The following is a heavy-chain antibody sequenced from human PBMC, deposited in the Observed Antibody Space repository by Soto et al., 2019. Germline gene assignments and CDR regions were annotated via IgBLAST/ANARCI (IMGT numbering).Heavy chain of an antibody. CDR3: ARIHSSGIWFGELFNSGFNSQYYFDY. D-gene: IGHD3-10*01. J-gene: IGHJ4*02. CDR1: GFSLSNARMG. V-gene: IGHV2-26*01. Sequence: GSCPTLVNPTETLTLTRTVSGFSLSNARMGVSWIRQPPGKALEWLAHIFSNDEKSYSTSLKSRLTISKDTSKGQVVLTMTNMDPVDTATYYCARIHSSGIWFGELFNSGFNSQYYFDYWGQGTLVTVSS. CDR2: IFSNDEK.